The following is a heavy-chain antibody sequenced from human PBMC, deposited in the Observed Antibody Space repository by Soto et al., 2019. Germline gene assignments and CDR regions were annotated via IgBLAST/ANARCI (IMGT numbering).Heavy chain of an antibody. J-gene: IGHJ6*02. CDR3: ARQASAGKNYYAMDV. Sequence: EVQLVQSGAEVKKPGESLKISCKGSGYSFTTYWIGWVRQMPGKGLEGMVIIYPGDSDTRYSPSFQGQVTISADKSINTTYRQWSSLKASDTALYYCARQASAGKNYYAMDVWGQGTTVTVSS. CDR2: IYPGDSDT. CDR1: GYSFTTYW. D-gene: IGHD6-13*01. V-gene: IGHV5-51*01.